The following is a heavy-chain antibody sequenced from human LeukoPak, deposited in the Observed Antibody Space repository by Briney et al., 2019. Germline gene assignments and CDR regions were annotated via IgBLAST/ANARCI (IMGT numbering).Heavy chain of an antibody. CDR3: AKDVSYSSSWYHLDY. D-gene: IGHD6-13*01. CDR2: ISWNSGRI. Sequence: PGRSLRLSCAASGFTFDDYAMHWVRQAPGKGLEWVSGISWNSGRIGYADSVKGRFTISRDNAKNSLYLQMNSLRAEDTALYYCAKDVSYSSSWYHLDYWGQGTLVTVSS. J-gene: IGHJ4*02. V-gene: IGHV3-9*01. CDR1: GFTFDDYA.